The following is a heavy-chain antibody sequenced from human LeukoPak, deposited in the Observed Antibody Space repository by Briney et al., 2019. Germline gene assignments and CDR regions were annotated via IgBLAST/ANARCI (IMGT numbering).Heavy chain of an antibody. CDR2: MYYSGST. CDR3: ARYSGSYYLDY. D-gene: IGHD1-26*01. J-gene: IGHJ4*02. CDR1: GGSISSGDYY. Sequence: SQTLSLTCTVSGGSISSGDYYWSWIRQPPGKGLEWIGYMYYSGSTYYNPSLKSRATISVDTSKNQFSLKLNSVTAADTAVYYCARYSGSYYLDYWGQGTLVTVSS. V-gene: IGHV4-30-4*01.